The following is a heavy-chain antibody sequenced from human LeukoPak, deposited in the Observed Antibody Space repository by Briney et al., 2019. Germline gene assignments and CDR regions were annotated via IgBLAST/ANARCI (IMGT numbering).Heavy chain of an antibody. CDR1: GLTFSSSW. D-gene: IGHD3/OR15-3a*01. Sequence: GGSLRLSCAVSGLTFSSSWMDWVRQAPGKGLEWVASINPDGNKKYSADSVKGRFTISRDNAENSLYLQMNSLIAEDTAVYYCARDDGFSCYSYWGQGTLVTVSS. CDR3: ARDDGFSCYSY. J-gene: IGHJ4*02. CDR2: INPDGNKK. V-gene: IGHV3-7*01.